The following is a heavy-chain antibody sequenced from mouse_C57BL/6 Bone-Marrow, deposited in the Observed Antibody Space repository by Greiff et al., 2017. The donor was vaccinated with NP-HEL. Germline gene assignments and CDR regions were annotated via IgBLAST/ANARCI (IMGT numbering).Heavy chain of an antibody. Sequence: VQLKESGPGLVKPSQSLSLTCSVTGYSITSGYYWNWIRQFPGNKLEWMGYISYDGSNNYNPSLKNRISITRDTSKNQFFLKLNSVTTEDTATYYCAREAYGIAYWGQGTLVTVSA. CDR2: ISYDGSN. J-gene: IGHJ3*01. V-gene: IGHV3-6*01. CDR3: AREAYGIAY. CDR1: GYSITSGYY. D-gene: IGHD1-1*01.